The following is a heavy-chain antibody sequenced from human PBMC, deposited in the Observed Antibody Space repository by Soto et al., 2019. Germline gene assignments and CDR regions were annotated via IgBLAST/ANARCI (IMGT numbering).Heavy chain of an antibody. Sequence: PGGSLRLSCAASGFTFSEFAMNWVRQAPGKGLEWVSHIGGGHEAFYADSVKGRFTISRDNSRKTLYLQMYGLRGEDTAVYYCTKDGFPSNGVFDPFDYWGQGSPVTVSS. CDR1: GFTFSEFA. D-gene: IGHD2-8*01. CDR3: TKDGFPSNGVFDPFDY. CDR2: IGGGHEA. V-gene: IGHV3-23*01. J-gene: IGHJ4*02.